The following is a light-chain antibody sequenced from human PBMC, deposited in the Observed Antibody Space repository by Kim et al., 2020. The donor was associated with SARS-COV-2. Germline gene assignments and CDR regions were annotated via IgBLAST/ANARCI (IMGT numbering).Light chain of an antibody. Sequence: VAPGERATRSCRASQSVSSNLAWYQQKPGQAPRLLIYGASTRATGIPARFSGSGSGTEFTLTISSLQSEDFAVYYCQQYNNWPWTFGRGTKVDIK. CDR2: GAS. V-gene: IGKV3-15*01. CDR3: QQYNNWPWT. J-gene: IGKJ1*01. CDR1: QSVSSN.